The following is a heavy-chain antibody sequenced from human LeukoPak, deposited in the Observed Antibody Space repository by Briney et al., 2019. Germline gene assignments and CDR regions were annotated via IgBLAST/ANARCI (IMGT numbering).Heavy chain of an antibody. D-gene: IGHD6-13*01. V-gene: IGHV4-59*01. Sequence: SESLSLTCTVSGGSISSYYWSWIRRPPGKGLEWIGYTYYSGSTNYNPSLKSRVTISVDTSKNQFSLKLSSVTAADTAVYYCARGPYSSSWSVLYYYYMDVWGKGTTVTVSS. CDR2: TYYSGST. J-gene: IGHJ6*03. CDR3: ARGPYSSSWSVLYYYYMDV. CDR1: GGSISSYY.